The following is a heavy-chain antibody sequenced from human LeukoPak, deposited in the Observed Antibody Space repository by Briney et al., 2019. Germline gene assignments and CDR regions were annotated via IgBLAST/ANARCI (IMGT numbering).Heavy chain of an antibody. V-gene: IGHV1-18*04. Sequence: ASVKVSCNAYGYTFTSYYMHWVRQAPGQGLEWMGWISAYNGNTNYAQKLQGRVTMTTDTSTSTAYMELRSLRSDDTAVYYCARGYYYGSGSSYDYWGQGTLVTVSS. D-gene: IGHD3-10*01. CDR3: ARGYYYGSGSSYDY. CDR2: ISAYNGNT. J-gene: IGHJ4*02. CDR1: GYTFTSYY.